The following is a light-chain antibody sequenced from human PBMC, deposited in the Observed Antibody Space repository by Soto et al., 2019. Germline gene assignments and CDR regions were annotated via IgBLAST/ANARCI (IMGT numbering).Light chain of an antibody. CDR2: AAS. J-gene: IGKJ1*01. CDR1: QAISTY. CDR3: RHLNSYPSVQ. V-gene: IGKV1-9*01. Sequence: IPLTQSPSSRSASIGDRVTIPCRASQAISTYLAWYQHKPGKAPKLLLSAASTLQSGVPSRFSGSGSGTDFSLTISSLQPEDFATYYCRHLNSYPSVQFGQGTKVEIK.